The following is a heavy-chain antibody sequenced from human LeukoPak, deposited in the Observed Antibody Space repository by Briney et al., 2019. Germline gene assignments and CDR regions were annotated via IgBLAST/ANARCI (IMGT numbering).Heavy chain of an antibody. CDR2: ISIGSTYT. J-gene: IGHJ2*01. Sequence: PGGSLRLSCAASGFTFSRYSMNWVRQAPGKGLEWVSSISIGSTYTYYADSVKDRFTISRDNAKNSLYLQMNSLRAEDTAVYYCVGSDTIGYTPREWDYWFFDLWGRGTLVTVSS. V-gene: IGHV3-21*01. CDR1: GFTFSRYS. D-gene: IGHD3-16*02. CDR3: VGSDTIGYTPREWDYWFFDL.